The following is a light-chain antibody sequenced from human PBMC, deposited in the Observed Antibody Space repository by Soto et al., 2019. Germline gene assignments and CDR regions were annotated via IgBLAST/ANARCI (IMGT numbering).Light chain of an antibody. CDR3: QQRSN. V-gene: IGKV3-11*01. J-gene: IGKJ3*01. Sequence: ENVLTQSPGTLSLSPVERATLSCRASQSVSGNFLAWYQEKPGQAPRLLIYDASNRATGIPARFSGSGSGTDFTLTISSLEPEDFAVYYCQQRSNFGPGTKVDIK. CDR2: DAS. CDR1: QSVSGNF.